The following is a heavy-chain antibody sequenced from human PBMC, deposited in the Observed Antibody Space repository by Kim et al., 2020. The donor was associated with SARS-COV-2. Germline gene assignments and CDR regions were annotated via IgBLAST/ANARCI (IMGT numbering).Heavy chain of an antibody. J-gene: IGHJ6*02. Sequence: SNAKKFQGRVTMTRDTSTSTVYMGLSSLRSEDTAVYYCARGATALYGMDVWGQGTTVTVSS. V-gene: IGHV1-46*01. D-gene: IGHD5-18*01. CDR3: ARGATALYGMDV.